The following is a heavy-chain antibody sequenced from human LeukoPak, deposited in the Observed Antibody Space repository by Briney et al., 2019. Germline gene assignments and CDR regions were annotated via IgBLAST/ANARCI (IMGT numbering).Heavy chain of an antibody. D-gene: IGHD6-19*01. CDR3: ALLAVASDFDY. CDR1: GFPFSVYE. J-gene: IGHJ4*02. CDR2: IGSSGAIR. V-gene: IGHV3-48*03. Sequence: PGGSLSLSCAVSGFPFSVYEVNWVRQAPGKGLEWVSNIGSSGAIRHYADSVKGRFSISRDNAENSLFLQMNRLRVEDTGIYYCALLAVASDFDYWGQGALVTVSS.